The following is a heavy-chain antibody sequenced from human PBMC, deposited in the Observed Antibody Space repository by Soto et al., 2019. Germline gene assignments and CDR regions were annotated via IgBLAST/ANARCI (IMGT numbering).Heavy chain of an antibody. Sequence: PSETLSLTCTVSGGSVSSGYYYWTWIRQPPGKGLDWIGSVYYTGSANYNPSLKSRVTLSVDTSKNQFSLKLTSVTTADTAVYYCVRDRGMFRGVRNYFYYGMDVWGQGTTVTVSS. V-gene: IGHV4-61*01. CDR3: VRDRGMFRGVRNYFYYGMDV. CDR2: VYYTGSA. J-gene: IGHJ6*02. CDR1: GGSVSSGYYY. D-gene: IGHD3-10*01.